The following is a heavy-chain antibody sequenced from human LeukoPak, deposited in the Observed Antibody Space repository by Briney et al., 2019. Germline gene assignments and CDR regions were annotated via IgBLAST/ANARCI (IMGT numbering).Heavy chain of an antibody. Sequence: SETLSLTCTVSGGSISSYYWSWIRQPAGKGLEWIGRIYTSGSTNYNPPLKSRVTILVDTSKNQFSLKLSSVTAADTAVYYCASGGGEVWFGEMHNWFDPWGQGTLVTVSS. CDR2: IYTSGST. CDR1: GGSISSYY. CDR3: ASGGGEVWFGEMHNWFDP. D-gene: IGHD3-10*01. V-gene: IGHV4-4*07. J-gene: IGHJ5*02.